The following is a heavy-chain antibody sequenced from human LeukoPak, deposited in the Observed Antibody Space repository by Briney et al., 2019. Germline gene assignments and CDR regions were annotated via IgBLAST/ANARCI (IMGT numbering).Heavy chain of an antibody. V-gene: IGHV4-59*01. CDR1: GGSISSYY. CDR2: IYYSGST. CDR3: ARRSFGDYAHY. D-gene: IGHD4-17*01. J-gene: IGHJ4*02. Sequence: SETLSLTCTVSGGSISSYYWSWIRQPPGKGLEWIGYIYYSGSTNYNPSLKSRVTISVDTSKNQFSLKLSSVTAADTAVYYCARRSFGDYAHYWGQGTLVTVSS.